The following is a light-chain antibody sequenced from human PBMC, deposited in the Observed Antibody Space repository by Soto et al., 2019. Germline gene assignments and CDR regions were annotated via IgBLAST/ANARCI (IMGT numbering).Light chain of an antibody. CDR2: GNN. V-gene: IGLV1-47*01. CDR1: SSNIGSNY. J-gene: IGLJ3*02. Sequence: QSVLTQPPSASGTPGQTVTISSSGSSSNIGSNYVFWYQHLPGTAPKLLLYGNNQRPSGVPDRFSGSRSGTSASLAISGLRPEDEADYYCAVWDDSLSGVVFGGGTKLTVL. CDR3: AVWDDSLSGVV.